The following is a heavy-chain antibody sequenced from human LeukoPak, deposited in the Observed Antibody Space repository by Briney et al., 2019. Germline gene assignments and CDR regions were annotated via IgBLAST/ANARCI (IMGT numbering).Heavy chain of an antibody. Sequence: GASVKVSCTASGGTFSIYAISWVRQAPGQGLEWMGGIIPIFGTANYAQKFQGRVTITADESTSTAYMELSSLRSEDTAVYYCARDGGAVAGRFDYWGQGTLVTVSS. J-gene: IGHJ4*02. CDR1: GGTFSIYA. D-gene: IGHD6-19*01. CDR2: IIPIFGTA. V-gene: IGHV1-69*13. CDR3: ARDGGAVAGRFDY.